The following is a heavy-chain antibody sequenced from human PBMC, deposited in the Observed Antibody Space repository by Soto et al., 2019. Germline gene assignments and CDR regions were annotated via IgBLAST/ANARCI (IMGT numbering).Heavy chain of an antibody. D-gene: IGHD2-2*01. CDR3: ATAISSPFSNFDY. V-gene: IGHV3-7*01. CDR2: IKEDGSEE. Sequence: EVQLVQSGGDLVQPGGSLRLSCVASGFTFSTYWMTWVRQAPGMGLEGVAGIKEDGSEEVYVDSVKGRFSISRDNAKTSLYLQLNSLRAEDTAVYYCATAISSPFSNFDYWGQGSLVTGSS. CDR1: GFTFSTYW. J-gene: IGHJ4*02.